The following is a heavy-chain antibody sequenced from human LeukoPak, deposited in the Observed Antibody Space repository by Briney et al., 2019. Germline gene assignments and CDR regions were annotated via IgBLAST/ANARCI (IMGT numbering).Heavy chain of an antibody. CDR2: ISWNSGSI. Sequence: GGSLRLSCAASGFTFDDYAMHWVRQAPGKGLEWVSGISWNSGSIGYADSVKGRFTISRDNSKNTLYLQMNSLRAEDTAVYYCAKITGEDFDYWGQGTLVTVSS. CDR1: GFTFDDYA. J-gene: IGHJ4*02. V-gene: IGHV3-9*01. CDR3: AKITGEDFDY. D-gene: IGHD7-27*01.